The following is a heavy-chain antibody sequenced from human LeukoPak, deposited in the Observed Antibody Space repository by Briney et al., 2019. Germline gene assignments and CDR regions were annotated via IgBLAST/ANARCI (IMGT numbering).Heavy chain of an antibody. D-gene: IGHD6-19*01. CDR1: GGSISNYY. V-gene: IGHV4-4*07. CDR2: IAASGST. CDR3: ARSVADTANFEY. J-gene: IGHJ4*02. Sequence: PSETLSLTCSVSGGSISNYYWSWIRQPAGKRLEWIGRIAASGSTNYHPSLKSRVTMSVDTSNNHVSLKVASVTAADTAVYYCARSVADTANFEYWGRGTLVTVSS.